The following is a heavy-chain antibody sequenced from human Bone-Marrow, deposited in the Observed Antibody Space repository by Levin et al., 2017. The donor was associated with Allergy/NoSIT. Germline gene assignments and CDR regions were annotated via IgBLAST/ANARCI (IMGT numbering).Heavy chain of an antibody. CDR1: GFTLSSYA. J-gene: IGHJ6*03. V-gene: IGHV3-23*01. D-gene: IGHD1-1*01. CDR3: AKGRPTSPFFYMDV. CDR2: ISVAGDST. Sequence: GGSLRLSCAASGFTLSSYAMTWVRQAPGKGLEWVSAISVAGDSTYYAGSVTGRFTISRDSSQNSLYLQMNSLRAEDTATYYCAKGRPTSPFFYMDVWGKGTTVTVSS.